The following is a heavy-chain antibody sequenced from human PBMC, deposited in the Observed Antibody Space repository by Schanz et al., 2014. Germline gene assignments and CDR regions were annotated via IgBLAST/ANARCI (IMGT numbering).Heavy chain of an antibody. CDR2: ISYDESNQ. J-gene: IGHJ4*02. Sequence: QVQLVESGGGVVQPGRSLRLSCAASGFTVRSYAMHWVRQAPGKGLEWVAAISYDESNQYYTDSVKGRFTVSRDNSKNPVYLQMNSLRAEDTAVYYCAKEESPPSLVDYWGQGTLVTVSS. V-gene: IGHV3-30*04. CDR1: GFTVRSYA. CDR3: AKEESPPSLVDY.